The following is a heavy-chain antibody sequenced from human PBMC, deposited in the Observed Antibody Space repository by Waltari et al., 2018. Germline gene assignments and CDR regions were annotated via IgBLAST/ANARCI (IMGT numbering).Heavy chain of an antibody. J-gene: IGHJ6*02. CDR1: GSTFTANH. Sequence: QVQLVQSGAEVKTHGASVTVSCKASGSTFTANHLHWVRQAPGQGLEWMGWISPNSGGSKYAQKFQGRVSMTRDTSISTAYMELSSLRSDDTAVYYCARGNNYYGMDVWGQGTTVTVSS. CDR2: ISPNSGGS. CDR3: ARGNNYYGMDV. D-gene: IGHD1-1*01. V-gene: IGHV1-2*02.